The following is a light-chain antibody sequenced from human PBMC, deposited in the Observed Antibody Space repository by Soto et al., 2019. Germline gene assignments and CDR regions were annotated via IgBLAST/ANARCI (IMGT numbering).Light chain of an antibody. V-gene: IGLV1-44*01. CDR1: SSNIGRKG. CDR2: TND. Sequence: QSVLTQPPSMSGTPGQRVTISCSGSSSNIGRKGVNWYRHLPGTAPQLLIYTNDRRPSGVPDRFSGSRSGASASLAISGLQSEDEADYYCAAWDDALQGLLFGGGTKLTVL. J-gene: IGLJ3*02. CDR3: AAWDDALQGLL.